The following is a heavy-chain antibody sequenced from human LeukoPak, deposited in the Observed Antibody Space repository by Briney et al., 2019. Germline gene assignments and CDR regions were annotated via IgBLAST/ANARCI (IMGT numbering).Heavy chain of an antibody. D-gene: IGHD3-16*01. CDR1: GGSFSGYY. V-gene: IGHV4-34*01. J-gene: IGHJ3*02. Sequence: SETLSLTCAVYGGSFSGYYWSWIRQPPGKGLEWIGEINHSGSTNYNPSLKSRVTISVDTSKNQFSLKLSSVTAADTAVYYCARRGLLYDYVWVSYDAFDIWGQGTMVTVSS. CDR3: ARRGLLYDYVWVSYDAFDI. CDR2: INHSGST.